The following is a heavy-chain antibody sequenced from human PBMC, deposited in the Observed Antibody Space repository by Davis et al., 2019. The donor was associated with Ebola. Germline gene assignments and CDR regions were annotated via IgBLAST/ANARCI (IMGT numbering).Heavy chain of an antibody. V-gene: IGHV4-39*01. CDR2: IYYSGST. D-gene: IGHD3-22*01. Sequence: SETLSLTCTVPGGSISSGGYYWSWIRQPPGKGLEWIGYIYYSGSTSYNPSLKTRVTLSVNTSKNQFSLKLSSVTAAHTAVYYCARHLVQYYYDSSGYYSAPAGMDVWGQGTTVTVSS. CDR3: ARHLVQYYYDSSGYYSAPAGMDV. CDR1: GGSISSGGYY. J-gene: IGHJ6*02.